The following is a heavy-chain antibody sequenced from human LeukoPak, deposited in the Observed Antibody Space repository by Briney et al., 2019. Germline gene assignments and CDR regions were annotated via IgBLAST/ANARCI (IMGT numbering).Heavy chain of an antibody. V-gene: IGHV4-39*01. CDR3: ARHHNSYDFWSGLDY. CDR2: IYYSGST. D-gene: IGHD3-3*01. Sequence: SETLSLTCTVSGGSIGSSSYYWGWIRQPPGKGLEWIGSIYYSGSTYYNPSLRSRVTISVDTSKNQFSLKLSSVTAADTAVYYCARHHNSYDFWSGLDYWGQGTLVTVSS. CDR1: GGSIGSSSYY. J-gene: IGHJ4*02.